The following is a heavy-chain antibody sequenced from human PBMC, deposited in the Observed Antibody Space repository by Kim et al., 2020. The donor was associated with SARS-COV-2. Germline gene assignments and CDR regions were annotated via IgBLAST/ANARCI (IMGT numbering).Heavy chain of an antibody. Sequence: TKYSQKFQGRVPITRDTAASTADMELSSLRSDDTAVYYGARRLGVGGRFDPWGQGTLVTVSS. V-gene: IGHV1-3*01. D-gene: IGHD3-16*01. CDR2: T. J-gene: IGHJ5*02. CDR3: ARRLGVGGRFDP.